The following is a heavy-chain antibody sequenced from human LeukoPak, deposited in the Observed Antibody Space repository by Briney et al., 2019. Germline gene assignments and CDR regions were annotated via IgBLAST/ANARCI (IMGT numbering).Heavy chain of an antibody. J-gene: IGHJ5*01. V-gene: IGHV4-59*01. CDR2: IYYSGST. CDR1: GGSISSYY. D-gene: IGHD3-16*01. Sequence: PSETLSLTCTVSGGSISSYYWSWIRQPPGKGLEWIGYIYYSGSTNYNPSLKSRVTISVDTSKNQLSLKLSSVTAADTAVYYCAREGAYSGWFDSWGQGTLVTVSS. CDR3: AREGAYSGWFDS.